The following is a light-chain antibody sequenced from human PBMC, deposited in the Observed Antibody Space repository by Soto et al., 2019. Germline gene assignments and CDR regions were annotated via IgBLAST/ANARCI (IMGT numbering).Light chain of an antibody. CDR1: QNVSSN. J-gene: IGKJ4*01. Sequence: EIVMTQSPATLSVSAGERVTLSCRASQNVSSNLAWYQQKPGQAPRLLIYGASTRATGIPARFSGSGSGTDFTLTISSLQSEDFAVYYCQQYNNWPPLTFGGGTKVEIK. CDR3: QQYNNWPPLT. V-gene: IGKV3D-15*01. CDR2: GAS.